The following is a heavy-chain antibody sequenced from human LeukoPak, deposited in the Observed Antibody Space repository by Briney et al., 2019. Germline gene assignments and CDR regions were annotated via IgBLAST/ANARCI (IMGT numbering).Heavy chain of an antibody. CDR1: GFTFSSYA. CDR2: ISYDGSNK. D-gene: IGHD6-13*01. V-gene: IGHV3-30-3*01. CDR3: ATRGPTQEVGYSSSWFDS. Sequence: GGSLRLSCAASGFTFSSYAMHWVRQAPGKGLEWVAVISYDGSNKYYADSVKGRFTISRDNSKNTLYLQMNSLRAEDTAVYYCATRGPTQEVGYSSSWFDSWGQGTLVTVSS. J-gene: IGHJ5*01.